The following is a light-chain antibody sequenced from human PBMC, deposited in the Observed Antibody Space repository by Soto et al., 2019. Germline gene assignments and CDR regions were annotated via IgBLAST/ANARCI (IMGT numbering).Light chain of an antibody. CDR3: QRLNSPIT. CDR2: GAS. Sequence: RSWLPGERFTLSCRPSESVSSNYLTWSQHRRGQPPRLLFYGASTRATGVPTRISGSGSGTEFTLTISSLQPEDLATYYCQRLNSPITFGQGTDWRL. V-gene: IGKV3D-7*01. J-gene: IGKJ5*01. CDR1: ESVSSNY.